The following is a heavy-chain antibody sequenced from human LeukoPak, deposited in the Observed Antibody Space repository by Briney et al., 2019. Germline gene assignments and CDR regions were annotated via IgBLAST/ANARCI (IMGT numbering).Heavy chain of an antibody. CDR2: IYTSGST. CDR3: ARPDGPGLIDY. CDR1: GGSISSYY. V-gene: IGHV4-4*09. J-gene: IGHJ4*02. Sequence: PSETLSLTCTVSGGSISSYYWSWIRQPPGKGLEWIGYIYTSGSTNYNPSLKSRVTISVDTSKNQFSLKLSSVTAADTAVYYCARPDGPGLIDYWGQGTLVTVSS. D-gene: IGHD3/OR15-3a*01.